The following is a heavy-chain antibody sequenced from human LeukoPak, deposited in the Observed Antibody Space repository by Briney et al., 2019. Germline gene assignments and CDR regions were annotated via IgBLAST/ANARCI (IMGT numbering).Heavy chain of an antibody. J-gene: IGHJ4*02. Sequence: SQTLSLTCAISGDSVSSNSAAWNWIRQSPSRGLEWLGRTYYRSKWYNDYAVSVKSRITINPDTSKNQFSLQLNSVTPEDTAVYYCARERETLTSPYDEVAPIDYWGQGTLVTVSS. D-gene: IGHD4/OR15-4a*01. CDR1: GDSVSSNSAA. CDR3: ARERETLTSPYDEVAPIDY. CDR2: TYYRSKWYN. V-gene: IGHV6-1*01.